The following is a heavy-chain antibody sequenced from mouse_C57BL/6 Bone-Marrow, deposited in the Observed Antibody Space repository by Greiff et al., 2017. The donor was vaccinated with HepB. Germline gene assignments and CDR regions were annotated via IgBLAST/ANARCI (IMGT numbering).Heavy chain of an antibody. CDR1: GYTFTSYW. V-gene: IGHV1-55*01. J-gene: IGHJ1*03. CDR2: IYPGSGST. CDR3: ARLNYGSSYGYFDV. Sequence: QVQLQQPGAELVKPGASVKMSCKASGYTFTSYWITWVKQRPGQGLEWIGDIYPGSGSTNYNEKFKSKATLTVDTSSSTAYMQLSSLTSEDSAVYYCARLNYGSSYGYFDVWGTGTTVTVSS. D-gene: IGHD1-1*01.